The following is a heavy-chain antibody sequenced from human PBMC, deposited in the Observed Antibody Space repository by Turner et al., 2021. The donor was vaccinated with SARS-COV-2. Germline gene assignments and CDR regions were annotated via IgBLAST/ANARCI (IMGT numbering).Heavy chain of an antibody. CDR3: AKAAPLGYCSSDCPRGWIDP. D-gene: IGHD2-2*01. V-gene: IGHV3-30*18. J-gene: IGHJ5*02. CDR1: GFTFSTFH. Sequence: QVQLVESGGGVVQPGRSLRLSCAASGFTFSTFHMHWVRQGEGKGLGWGAVISYDGSNKYYGDSMRGRFNISRDNSKDELYLQMNSLRTEDTAVYYCAKAAPLGYCSSDCPRGWIDPWGQGTLGTVSS. CDR2: ISYDGSNK.